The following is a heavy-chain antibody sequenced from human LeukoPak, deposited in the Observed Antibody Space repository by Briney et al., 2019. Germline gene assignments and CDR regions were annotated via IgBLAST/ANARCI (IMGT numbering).Heavy chain of an antibody. J-gene: IGHJ6*02. D-gene: IGHD1-26*01. Sequence: PGGSLRLSCAASGFTFSSYDMHWVRQATGKGLEWVSAIGTAGDTYYPGSVKGRFTISRENAKNSLYLQMNSLRAEDTAVYYCARAPRGSYPYYYYYGMDVWGQGTTVTVSS. V-gene: IGHV3-13*01. CDR1: GFTFSSYD. CDR2: IGTAGDT. CDR3: ARAPRGSYPYYYYYGMDV.